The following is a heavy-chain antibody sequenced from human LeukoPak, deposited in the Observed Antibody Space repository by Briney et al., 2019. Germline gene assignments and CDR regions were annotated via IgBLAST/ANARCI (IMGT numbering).Heavy chain of an antibody. CDR3: TTLLH. D-gene: IGHD2-15*01. V-gene: IGHV3-15*01. Sequence: PGGSLRLSCAASGFTFSDAWMNWVRQAPGKGLEWVGRIKSKPDGETTGYAAPVKDRFTISRDDSKNTLYLQMDSLKIEDTAVYYCTTLLHWGQGILVTVSS. CDR1: GFTFSDAW. J-gene: IGHJ4*02. CDR2: IKSKPDGETT.